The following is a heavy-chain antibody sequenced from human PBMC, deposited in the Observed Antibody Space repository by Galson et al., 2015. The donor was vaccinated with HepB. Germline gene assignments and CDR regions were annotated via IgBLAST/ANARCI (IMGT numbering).Heavy chain of an antibody. Sequence: SLRLSCAASGFIFSTYSMNWVRQAPGKGLEWVSSISSGSSYIYYADSVKGRFTISRDNAKSSLYLQMNSLRAEDTAVYYCARERVGATTGDLDYWGQGTLVTVSS. CDR1: GFIFSTYS. D-gene: IGHD1-26*01. CDR2: ISSGSSYI. J-gene: IGHJ4*02. CDR3: ARERVGATTGDLDY. V-gene: IGHV3-21*01.